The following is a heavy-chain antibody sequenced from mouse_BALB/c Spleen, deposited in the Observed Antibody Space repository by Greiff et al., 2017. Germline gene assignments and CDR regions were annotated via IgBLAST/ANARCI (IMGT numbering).Heavy chain of an antibody. Sequence: EVQVVESGGGLVQPGGSLKLSCAASGFDFSRYWMSWVRQAPGKGLEWIGEINPDSSTINYTPSLKDKFIISRDNAKNTLYLQMSKVRSEDTALYYCARPLGLRNFAFDYWGQGTTLTVSS. V-gene: IGHV4-1*02. CDR1: GFDFSRYW. J-gene: IGHJ2*01. D-gene: IGHD2-4*01. CDR3: ARPLGLRNFAFDY. CDR2: INPDSSTI.